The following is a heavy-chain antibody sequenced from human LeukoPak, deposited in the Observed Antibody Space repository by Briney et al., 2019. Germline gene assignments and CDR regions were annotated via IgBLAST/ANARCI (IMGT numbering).Heavy chain of an antibody. V-gene: IGHV3-23*01. J-gene: IGHJ4*02. CDR3: AALPTGYQNFDY. Sequence: PGGSLRLSCAASGFTFSSYGMSWVRQAPGKGLEWVSTNSRSGGSTYYADSVKGRFTISRDNSKNTLFLQMHSLRAEDTAVYYCAALPTGYQNFDYWGQGTLVTAST. CDR1: GFTFSSYG. CDR2: NSRSGGST. D-gene: IGHD3-9*01.